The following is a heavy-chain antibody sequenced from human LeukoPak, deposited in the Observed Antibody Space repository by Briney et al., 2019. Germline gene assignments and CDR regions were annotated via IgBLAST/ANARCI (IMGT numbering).Heavy chain of an antibody. V-gene: IGHV3-21*01. D-gene: IGHD2-2*01. J-gene: IGHJ4*02. CDR2: ISSRSSYI. CDR3: ARGSSTHGEYYFDY. CDR1: GFTFSSCS. Sequence: GGSLRLSCAASGFTFSSCSMNWVRQAPGKGLEWVSSISSRSSYIYYADSVKGRFTISRDNAKNSLYLQMNSLRAEDTAVNYWARGSSTHGEYYFDYWGPGTLVTVSS.